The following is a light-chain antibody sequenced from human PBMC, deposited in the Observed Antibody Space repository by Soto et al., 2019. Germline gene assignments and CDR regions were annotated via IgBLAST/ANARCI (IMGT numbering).Light chain of an antibody. CDR2: GAS. J-gene: IGKJ5*01. V-gene: IGKV3-15*01. Sequence: EIVMTQSPATLSVSPGERATLSCRASQSVSSNLAWYQHKPGQAPRLLIFGASTRATGIPARFSGSGSGTEFTLTISSLQSEDFAVYYCQQYNIYVTFGQGTRLEIK. CDR3: QQYNIYVT. CDR1: QSVSSN.